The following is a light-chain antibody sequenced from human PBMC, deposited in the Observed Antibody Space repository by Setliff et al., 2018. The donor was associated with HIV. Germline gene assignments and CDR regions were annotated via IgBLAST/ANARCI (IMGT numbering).Light chain of an antibody. V-gene: IGLV2-11*01. CDR2: DVT. CDR1: GNDVGGYDY. J-gene: IGLJ2*01. Sequence: QSALTQPRSASGSPGQSVTISCTGTGNDVGGYDYVSWHQHHPGKAPKLMIYDVTKRPSGVPDRFSGSKSGNTASLTISGLQAEDEADYYCCSYAVTYILVFGGGTKVTVL. CDR3: CSYAVTYILV.